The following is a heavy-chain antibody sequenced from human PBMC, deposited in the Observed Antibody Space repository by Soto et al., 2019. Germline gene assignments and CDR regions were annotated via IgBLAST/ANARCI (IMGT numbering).Heavy chain of an antibody. V-gene: IGHV3-30*18. J-gene: IGHJ6*02. CDR3: AKDLRGYGYYYYYGMDV. D-gene: IGHD3-16*01. CDR2: ISYDGSNK. Sequence: GGSLRLSCAASGFTFSSYGMHWVRQAPGKGLEWVAVISYDGSNKYYADSVKGRFTISRDNSKNTLYLQMNSLRAEDTAVYYCAKDLRGYGYYYYYGMDVWGQGTTVTVSS. CDR1: GFTFSSYG.